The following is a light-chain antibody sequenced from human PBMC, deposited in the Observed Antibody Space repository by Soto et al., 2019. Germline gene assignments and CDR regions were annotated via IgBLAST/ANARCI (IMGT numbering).Light chain of an antibody. CDR3: QHCIWHRFTVT. CDR2: DAY. J-gene: IGKJ4*01. V-gene: IGKV3-15*01. CDR1: QSIGSN. Sequence: IVMTQSPATLSVSPGEKATLSCRASQSIGSNLAWYQQKPGQAPRLLIYDAYTRATGIPARFSGSGSGTENTLTISSLPSEYSAVYDCQHCIWHRFTVTFGGGPKVEIK.